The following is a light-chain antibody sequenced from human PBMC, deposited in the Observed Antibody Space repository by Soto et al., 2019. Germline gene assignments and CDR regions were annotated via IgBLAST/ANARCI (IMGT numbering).Light chain of an antibody. CDR2: RAS. Sequence: DIQMTQSPVTLSPSVGDRVAITCRASQSIGEWLAWYQHKPGKAPKLLIYRASHLATGVPSRFSGSGSGTEFTFTISSLQPDDFATYYCQHYDSYPATFGQGTKLEI. V-gene: IGKV1-5*03. J-gene: IGKJ2*01. CDR3: QHYDSYPAT. CDR1: QSIGEW.